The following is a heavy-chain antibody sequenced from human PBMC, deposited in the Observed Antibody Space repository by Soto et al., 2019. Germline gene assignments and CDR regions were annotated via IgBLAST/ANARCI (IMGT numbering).Heavy chain of an antibody. Sequence: DVQLVESGGGLAQPGGSLRLSCAASGFTFSNYAMHWVRQAPGKGLEHVSAISSNGGSTYYANSVKGRFTVSRDNSKNTLYLQMGSLRADDMAVYYCARPREQQLLRHGMDAWGQGTTVTVSS. CDR1: GFTFSNYA. J-gene: IGHJ6*02. D-gene: IGHD6-13*01. CDR3: ARPREQQLLRHGMDA. V-gene: IGHV3-64*01. CDR2: ISSNGGST.